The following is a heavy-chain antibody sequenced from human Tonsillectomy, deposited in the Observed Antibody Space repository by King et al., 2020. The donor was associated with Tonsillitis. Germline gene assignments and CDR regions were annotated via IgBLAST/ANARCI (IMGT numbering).Heavy chain of an antibody. Sequence: VQLVESGGGLVQPGRSLRLSCAASGFIFDDYAMHWVRQAPGKGLEWVSTIIWNSGSIGYAYSVNGRFTISRDNAKNSLFLQMNRLRSEDTALYYCAKDGGSRVAAAFWGPGTLVTVPS. CDR3: AKDGGSRVAAAF. CDR1: GFIFDDYA. D-gene: IGHD6-13*01. V-gene: IGHV3-9*01. J-gene: IGHJ4*02. CDR2: IIWNSGSI.